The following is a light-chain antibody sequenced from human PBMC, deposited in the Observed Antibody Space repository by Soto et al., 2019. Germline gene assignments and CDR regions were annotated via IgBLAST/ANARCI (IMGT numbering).Light chain of an antibody. J-gene: IGLJ2*01. V-gene: IGLV2-23*01. CDR3: CSYAGSSTLL. CDR1: SSDVGGYNL. Sequence: QSALTQPASVAGSPGPSITISCTGTSSDVGGYNLVSWYQQHPGKTPKLMIYEGSKRPSGVSNRFSGSKSGNTASLTISGLQAEDEADYYCCSYAGSSTLLFGGGTKLTVL. CDR2: EGS.